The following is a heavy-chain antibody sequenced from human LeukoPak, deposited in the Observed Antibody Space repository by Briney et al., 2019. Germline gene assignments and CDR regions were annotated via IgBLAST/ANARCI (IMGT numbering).Heavy chain of an antibody. D-gene: IGHD4-17*01. CDR2: IYYSGTA. CDR3: ARFSNDHGVKFDY. J-gene: IGHJ4*02. Sequence: PSQTLSLTCTVSGGSISSGGYYWCWVRQHPEKGLEWIGYIYYSGTAYYNPSLKSRVTMSVDTSKNQFSLKLDSVTAADTAVYYCARFSNDHGVKFDYWGQGTLVTVSS. CDR1: GGSISSGGYY. V-gene: IGHV4-31*03.